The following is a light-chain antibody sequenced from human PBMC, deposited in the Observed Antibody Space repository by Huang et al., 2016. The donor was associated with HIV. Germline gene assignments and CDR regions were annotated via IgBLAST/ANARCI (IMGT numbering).Light chain of an antibody. CDR1: QSVGSY. V-gene: IGKV3-11*01. J-gene: IGKJ3*01. CDR2: DAS. CDR3: QQRSNFT. Sequence: EIVLTQSPATLSLSPGERATLSCRASQSVGSYLAWYQQKPGQAPRLLIYDASSRATGIPARFSGSGSGTDFTLTISSLEPEDFAVYYCQQRSNFTFGPGTKVDIK.